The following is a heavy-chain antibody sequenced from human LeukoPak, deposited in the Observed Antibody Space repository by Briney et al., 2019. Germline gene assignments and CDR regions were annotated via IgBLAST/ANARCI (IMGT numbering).Heavy chain of an antibody. V-gene: IGHV4-61*02. Sequence: PSETLSLTCTVSGGSISSGSYYWSWIRQPAGTGLEWIGRIYTSGSTNYNPSLKSRVTISVDTSKNQFSLKLSSVTAADTAVYYCARGAYFDWSPYYYYMDVWGKGTTVTISS. D-gene: IGHD3-9*01. CDR2: IYTSGST. CDR1: GGSISSGSYY. CDR3: ARGAYFDWSPYYYYMDV. J-gene: IGHJ6*03.